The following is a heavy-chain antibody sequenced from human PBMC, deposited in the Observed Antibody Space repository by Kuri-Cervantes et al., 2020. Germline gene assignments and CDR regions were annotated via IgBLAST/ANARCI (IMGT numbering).Heavy chain of an antibody. Sequence: SETLSLTCTVSGGSISSSSYYWGWIRQPPGKGLEWIGSIYYSGSTYYNPSLKSRVTISVDRSKNQFSLKLSSVTAADTAVYYCARGAYDILTGRMDWFDPWGQGTLVTVSS. J-gene: IGHJ5*02. V-gene: IGHV4-39*07. D-gene: IGHD3-9*01. CDR2: IYYSGST. CDR1: GGSISSSSYY. CDR3: ARGAYDILTGRMDWFDP.